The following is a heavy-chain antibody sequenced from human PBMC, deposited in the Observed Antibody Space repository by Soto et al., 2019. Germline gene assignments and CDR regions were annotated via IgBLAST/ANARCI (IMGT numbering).Heavy chain of an antibody. CDR2: IIPIFGTP. CDR3: ARDRDDYGSGNYYNRIDF. V-gene: IGHV1-69*01. Sequence: QVQLVQSGAEVKKPGSSVKVSCKASGCIFSTYAISWLRQAPGQGLEWLGGIIPIFGTPNYAQRFQGRVTITADESTTTSYTELSRLRSEDTAVYYCARDRDDYGSGNYYNRIDFWGQGTLVTVS. J-gene: IGHJ4*02. CDR1: GCIFSTYA. D-gene: IGHD3-10*01.